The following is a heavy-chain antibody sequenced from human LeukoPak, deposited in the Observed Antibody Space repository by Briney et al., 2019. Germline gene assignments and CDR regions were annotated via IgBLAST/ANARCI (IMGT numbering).Heavy chain of an antibody. CDR3: ASFHSGWYEDY. V-gene: IGHV4-34*01. J-gene: IGHJ4*02. Sequence: PSETLSPTCAVYGGSFSGYYWSWIRQPPGKGLEWIGEINHSGSTNYNPSLKSRVTISVDTSKNQFSLKLSSVTAADTAVYYCASFHSGWYEDYWGQGTLVTVSS. CDR1: GGSFSGYY. D-gene: IGHD6-19*01. CDR2: INHSGST.